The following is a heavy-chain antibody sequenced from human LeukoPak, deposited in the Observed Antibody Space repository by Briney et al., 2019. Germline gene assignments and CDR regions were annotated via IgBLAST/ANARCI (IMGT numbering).Heavy chain of an antibody. CDR1: GFTFRSYW. V-gene: IGHV3-74*01. Sequence: GGSLRLSCAASGFTFRSYWMHWVRQAPGKGLVWVSRINSDGSTTNYADSVKGRFTISRDNAKNTLYLQMNSLRAEDTAVYYCARGQFPRDFDYWGQGTLVTVSS. D-gene: IGHD6-19*01. CDR2: INSDGSTT. J-gene: IGHJ4*02. CDR3: ARGQFPRDFDY.